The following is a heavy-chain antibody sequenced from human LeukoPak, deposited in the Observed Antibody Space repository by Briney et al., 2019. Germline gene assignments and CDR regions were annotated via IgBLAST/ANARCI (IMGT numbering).Heavy chain of an antibody. V-gene: IGHV3-33*01. CDR1: GFTFSSYG. J-gene: IGHJ6*02. Sequence: GGSLRLSCAASGFTFSSYGMHWVRQAPGKGLEGGAVKWYDGSNKYYADSVKGRFTISRDNSKNTLYLQMNSLRAEDTAVYYCARGSGSSEAYYYGMDVWGQGTTVTVSS. D-gene: IGHD1-26*01. CDR3: ARGSGSSEAYYYGMDV. CDR2: KWYDGSNK.